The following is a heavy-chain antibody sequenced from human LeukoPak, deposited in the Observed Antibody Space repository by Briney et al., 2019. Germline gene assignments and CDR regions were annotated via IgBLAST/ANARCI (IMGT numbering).Heavy chain of an antibody. CDR3: ARDLFSFYYDSSGYCDY. Sequence: GGSLRLSCVASGFSFSDYYMNWFRQAPGKGLERVSFISSSGHNILYTDSVKGRFTISRDNAKKTVFLQMNSLRAEDTAVYYCARDLFSFYYDSSGYCDYWGQGTRVTVSS. J-gene: IGHJ4*02. V-gene: IGHV3-11*01. CDR2: ISSSGHNI. D-gene: IGHD3-22*01. CDR1: GFSFSDYY.